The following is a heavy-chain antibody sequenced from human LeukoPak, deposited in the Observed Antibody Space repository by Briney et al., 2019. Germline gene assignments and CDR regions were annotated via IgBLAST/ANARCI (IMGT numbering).Heavy chain of an antibody. Sequence: SETLSLTCTVSGGSISSSSYYWGWIRQPPGKGLEWIGSIYYSGSTYYNPSLKSRVTISVDTSKNQFSLKLSSVTAADTAVYYCAGSYYYDSSGYYPVDFQHWGQGTLVTVSS. CDR2: IYYSGST. J-gene: IGHJ1*01. D-gene: IGHD3-22*01. CDR3: AGSYYYDSSGYYPVDFQH. CDR1: GGSISSSSYY. V-gene: IGHV4-39*07.